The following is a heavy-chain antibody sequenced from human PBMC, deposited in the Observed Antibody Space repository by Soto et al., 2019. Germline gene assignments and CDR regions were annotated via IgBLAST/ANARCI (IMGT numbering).Heavy chain of an antibody. V-gene: IGHV1-69*13. J-gene: IGHJ5*02. CDR3: AREGSGYNS. CDR1: GGGFSNFG. CDR2: IVPVFGRP. Sequence: GASVKGSWKAAGGGFSNFGISWVRQAPGQGLEWMGGIVPVFGRPNYAQRFRGRLTITADESTSTGYMELISLRSDDTAVYYCAREGSGYNSWGQGTQVTVSS. D-gene: IGHD5-12*01.